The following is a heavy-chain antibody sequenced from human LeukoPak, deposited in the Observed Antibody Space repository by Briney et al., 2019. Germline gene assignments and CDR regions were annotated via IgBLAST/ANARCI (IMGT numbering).Heavy chain of an antibody. CDR3: ARGFGGALWADILTGYEA. D-gene: IGHD3-9*01. CDR1: GYSISSGYY. J-gene: IGHJ4*02. Sequence: SETLSLTCAVSGYSISSGYYWGWIRQPPGKGLEWIGSIYHSGSTYYNPSLKSRVTKSVDTSKNQFSLKLSSVTAADTAVYYCARGFGGALWADILTGYEAWGQGNLVTVSS. V-gene: IGHV4-38-2*01. CDR2: IYHSGST.